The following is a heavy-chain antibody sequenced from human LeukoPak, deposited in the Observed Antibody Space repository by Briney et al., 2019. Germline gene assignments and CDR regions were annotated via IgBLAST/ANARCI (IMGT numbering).Heavy chain of an antibody. J-gene: IGHJ5*02. D-gene: IGHD6-19*01. Sequence: SCKASGGTFSSYSMNWVRQAPGKGLEWVSSISSSSSYIYYADSVKGRFTISRDNAKNSLYLQMNSLRAEDTAVYYCARDSDIAVAGTSPWFDPWGQGTLVTVSS. CDR2: ISSSSSYI. CDR3: ARDSDIAVAGTSPWFDP. V-gene: IGHV3-21*01. CDR1: GGTFSSYS.